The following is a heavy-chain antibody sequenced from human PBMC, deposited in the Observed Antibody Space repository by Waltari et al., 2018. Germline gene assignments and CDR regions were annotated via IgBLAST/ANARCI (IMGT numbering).Heavy chain of an antibody. CDR3: ARRMVTTGYFDY. J-gene: IGHJ4*02. Sequence: QVQLQESGPGLVKPSETLSLTCTVSGGPFSSTSYYWGWIRQPPGKGLEWIGYVFYNGDPDYNPYLKSRVTISIEPSKNQFSLKLTSVTAADTAVYHCARRMVTTGYFDYWGQGTLVTVSS. V-gene: IGHV4-39*01. CDR1: GGPFSSTSYY. CDR2: VFYNGDP. D-gene: IGHD4-4*01.